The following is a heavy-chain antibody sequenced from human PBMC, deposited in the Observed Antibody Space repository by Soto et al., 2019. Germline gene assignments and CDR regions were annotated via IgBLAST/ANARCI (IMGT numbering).Heavy chain of an antibody. CDR1: GFTFSTYA. CDR3: AKEAVAAPDAFDI. J-gene: IGHJ3*02. V-gene: IGHV3-23*01. Sequence: PGGSLRLSCAASGFTFSTYAMSWVRQAPGKGLEWVSTISDSGGRTYYAASVKGRFTASRDNSRNTLFLLMNSLSAEDTAQYYCAKEAVAAPDAFDIWGQGTMVTVSS. D-gene: IGHD6-19*01. CDR2: ISDSGGRT.